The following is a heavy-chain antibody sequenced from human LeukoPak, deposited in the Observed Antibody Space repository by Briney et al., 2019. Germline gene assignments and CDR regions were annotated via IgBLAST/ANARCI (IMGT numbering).Heavy chain of an antibody. Sequence: GGSLRLSCAASGFTFSSYAMHWVRQAPGKGLEWVAVISYDGSNKYYADSVKGRFTISRDNSKNTLYLQMNSLRAEDTAVYYCARGRRYYYDSSGHLRFDYWGQGTLVTVSS. CDR1: GFTFSSYA. CDR2: ISYDGSNK. V-gene: IGHV3-30-3*01. CDR3: ARGRRYYYDSSGHLRFDY. D-gene: IGHD3-22*01. J-gene: IGHJ4*02.